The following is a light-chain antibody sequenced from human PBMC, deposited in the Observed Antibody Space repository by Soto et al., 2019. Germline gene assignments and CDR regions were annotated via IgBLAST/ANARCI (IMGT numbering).Light chain of an antibody. Sequence: QLVLTQSPSASASLGASVKLTCTLSSGHSNYAIAWHQQQPDKGPRYLMKVNSEGGHANGDGIPGRFSGSSSGTERYLSISNIQSEDEADYYCQTWDTDIPVFGGGTKLTVL. CDR3: QTWDTDIPV. V-gene: IGLV4-69*01. CDR2: VNSEGGH. CDR1: SGHSNYA. J-gene: IGLJ2*01.